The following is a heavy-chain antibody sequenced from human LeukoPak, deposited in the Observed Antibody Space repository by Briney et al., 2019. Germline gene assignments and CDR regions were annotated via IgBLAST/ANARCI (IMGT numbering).Heavy chain of an antibody. V-gene: IGHV3-74*01. CDR2: INSDDSRT. D-gene: IGHD3-22*01. CDR1: GFTFSAFW. J-gene: IGHJ4*02. CDR3: ARGLVHDTSGYYSDY. Sequence: GGSLRLSCAASGFTFSAFWMHWVRQAPGKGLVWVSRINSDDSRTTYAGSVKGRVTISRDNAKNTLYLQMNSLRAEDTAVYYCARGLVHDTSGYYSDYWGQGTLVTVSS.